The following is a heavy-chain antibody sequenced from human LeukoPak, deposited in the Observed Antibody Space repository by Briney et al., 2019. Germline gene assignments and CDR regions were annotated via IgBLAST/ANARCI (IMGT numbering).Heavy chain of an antibody. V-gene: IGHV4-34*01. CDR1: GGSFSGYY. CDR3: ARVKQGGYYYGSGRPTHTYYYYMDV. J-gene: IGHJ6*03. CDR2: MNHSGST. D-gene: IGHD3-10*01. Sequence: SETLSLTCAVYGGSFSGYYWSWIRQPPGKGLEWIGEMNHSGSTNYNPSLKSRVTISVDTSKNQFSLKLSSVTAADTAVYYCARVKQGGYYYGSGRPTHTYYYYMDVWGKGTTVTISS.